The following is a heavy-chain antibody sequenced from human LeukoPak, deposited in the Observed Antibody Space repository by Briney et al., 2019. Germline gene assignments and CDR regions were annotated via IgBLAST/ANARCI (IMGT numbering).Heavy chain of an antibody. CDR2: FYYTGST. J-gene: IGHJ4*02. V-gene: IGHV4-59*12. CDR1: GGSITSYY. D-gene: IGHD4-23*01. Sequence: SVTLSLACTVSGGSITSYYWSWIRQPPGKGLEWIGHFYYTGSTNYNPSLKSRVTISAETSRNQFSLRLNSVTAADTAVYYCARAPPDGGNSGLYYWGQGTLVTVSS. CDR3: ARAPPDGGNSGLYY.